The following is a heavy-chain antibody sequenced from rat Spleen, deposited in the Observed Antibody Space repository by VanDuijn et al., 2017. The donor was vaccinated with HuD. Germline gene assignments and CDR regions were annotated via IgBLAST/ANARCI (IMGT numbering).Heavy chain of an antibody. CDR2: IWGDGST. CDR1: GFSLTTYN. CDR3: ATQHYYDGYYRDS. Sequence: QVQLKESGPGLVQPSETLSLTCTVSGFSLTTYNVHWVRQPPGKGLEWMGGIWGDGSTSYKSALKSRLSITRDTSKSQVFLRMNNLQNEDTAMYFCATQHYYDGYYRDSWGQGVMVTVSS. V-gene: IGHV2-45*01. D-gene: IGHD1-12*03. J-gene: IGHJ2*01.